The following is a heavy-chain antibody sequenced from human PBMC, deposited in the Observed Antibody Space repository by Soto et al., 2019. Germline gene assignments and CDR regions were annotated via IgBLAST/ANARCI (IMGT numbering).Heavy chain of an antibody. CDR2: IYYSGST. D-gene: IGHD6-19*01. CDR3: ARAFSSGWIDY. CDR1: GGSVSSGSYY. V-gene: IGHV4-61*01. Sequence: TSETLSLTCTVSGGSVSSGSYYWSWIRQPPGKGLEWIGYIYYSGSTNYNPSLKSRVTISVDTSKDQFSLKLSSVTAADTAVYYCARAFSSGWIDYWGQGTLVTVSS. J-gene: IGHJ4*02.